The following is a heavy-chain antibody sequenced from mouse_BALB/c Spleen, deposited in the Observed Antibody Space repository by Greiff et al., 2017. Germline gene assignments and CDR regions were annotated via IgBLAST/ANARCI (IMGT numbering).Heavy chain of an antibody. Sequence: QVQLKQSAAELARPGASVKMSCKASGYTFTSYTMHWVKQRPGQGLEWIGYINPSSGYTEYNQKFKDKTTLTADKSSSTAYMQLSSLTSEDSAVYYCARRDDGFHYYAMDYWGQGTSVTVSS. CDR3: ARRDDGFHYYAMDY. CDR2: INPSSGYT. J-gene: IGHJ4*01. CDR1: GYTFTSYT. V-gene: IGHV1-4*02. D-gene: IGHD2-3*01.